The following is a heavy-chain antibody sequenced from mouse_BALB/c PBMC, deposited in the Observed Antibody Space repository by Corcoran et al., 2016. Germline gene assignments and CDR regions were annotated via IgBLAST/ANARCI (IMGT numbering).Heavy chain of an antibody. CDR3: AREVPGGNPFDY. J-gene: IGHJ2*01. CDR2: IYPYNDGI. Sequence: EVQLQQFGPELVKPGASVKMSCKATVYTFTSYVIHWVKQKPGQGLEWIGYIYPYNDGIKYNEKFKGKATLTSDKSSSTAYMGLNSLTSEDSAVYYGAREVPGGNPFDYWGQGTTLAVSS. CDR1: VYTFTSYV. D-gene: IGHD2-1*01. V-gene: IGHV1S136*01.